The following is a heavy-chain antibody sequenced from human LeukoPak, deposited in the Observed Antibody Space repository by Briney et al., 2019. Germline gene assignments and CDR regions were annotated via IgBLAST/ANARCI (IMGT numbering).Heavy chain of an antibody. CDR1: GGSISSYY. D-gene: IGHD3-3*01. CDR2: IDYSGST. V-gene: IGHV4-59*08. J-gene: IGHJ4*02. CDR3: ARHVASGYYDFWSGYYGDFDY. Sequence: SETLSLTCTVSGGSISSYYWSWIRQPPGKGLEGVGYIDYSGSTNYNPSLKSRVTISVDTSKNQFSLKLSSVTAADTAVYYCARHVASGYYDFWSGYYGDFDYWGQGTLVTVSS.